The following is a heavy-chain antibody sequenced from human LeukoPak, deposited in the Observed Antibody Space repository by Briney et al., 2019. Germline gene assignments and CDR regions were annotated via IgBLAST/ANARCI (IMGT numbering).Heavy chain of an antibody. J-gene: IGHJ6*04. V-gene: IGHV3-74*01. CDR3: VRGEDWTGYVTPSVDV. CDR2: IDNAGNNT. Sequence: GGSLRLSCAASGFTFREHWIHWVRQAPGKGLTWLSHIDNAGNNTSHADSVKGRLTISRDNAKQTVYLQMNKLRAEDTAVYFCVRGEDWTGYVTPSVDVWGKGTTVTVSS. CDR1: GFTFREHW. D-gene: IGHD3/OR15-3a*01.